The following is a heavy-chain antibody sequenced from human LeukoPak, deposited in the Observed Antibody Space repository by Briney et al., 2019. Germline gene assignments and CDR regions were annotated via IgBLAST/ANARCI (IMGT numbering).Heavy chain of an antibody. CDR3: ARRRSFGVAAPPDY. D-gene: IGHD3-3*01. CDR2: IDSDGSGT. CDR1: GFTFSSYW. J-gene: IGHJ4*02. V-gene: IGHV3-74*01. Sequence: GGSLRLSCAASGFTFSSYWMHWVRQVPGKGLVWVSHIDSDGSGTTYADSVKGRFTISRDNARNTLYLQMNSLRAEDTAVYYCARRRSFGVAAPPDYWGQGTLVTVSS.